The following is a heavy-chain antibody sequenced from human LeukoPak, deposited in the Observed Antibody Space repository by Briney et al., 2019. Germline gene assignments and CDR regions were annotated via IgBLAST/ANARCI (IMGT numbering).Heavy chain of an antibody. J-gene: IGHJ4*02. D-gene: IGHD3-10*01. V-gene: IGHV4-59*01. CDR1: GGSISTYY. Sequence: SETLSLTCTVSGGSISTYYWTWIRQPPGKGLEWIGYIYYSGSTNYNPSLKSRVTISVDTSKNQFSLKLSSVTAADTAVYYCARPYGSGSYYPFDHWGQGTLVTVSS. CDR2: IYYSGST. CDR3: ARPYGSGSYYPFDH.